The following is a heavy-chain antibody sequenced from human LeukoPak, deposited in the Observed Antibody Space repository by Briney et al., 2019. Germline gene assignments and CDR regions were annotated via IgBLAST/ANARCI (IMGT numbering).Heavy chain of an antibody. CDR3: TRLQLAAGPFDY. CDR2: ITTNTGSP. Sequence: ASVKVSCKASGYSFTNHAINWVRQAPGQGLEWMGWITTNTGSPMYAPGFRGRFAFSLDTSVATAYLEISSLKAADTAVYYCTRLQLAAGPFDYWGQGTLVAVSS. D-gene: IGHD6-13*01. V-gene: IGHV7-4-1*02. CDR1: GYSFTNHA. J-gene: IGHJ4*02.